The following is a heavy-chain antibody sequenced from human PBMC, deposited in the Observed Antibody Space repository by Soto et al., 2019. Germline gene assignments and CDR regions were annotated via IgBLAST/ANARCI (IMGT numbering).Heavy chain of an antibody. CDR2: IWYDGSNK. Sequence: QVQLVESGGGVVQPGRSLRLSCAASGFTFSSYGMHWVRQAPGKGLEWVAVIWYDGSNKYYADSVKGRFTISRDNSKNTRYLQMNSLRAEDTAVYYCARAFQDIVVVVAADYWGQGTLVTVSS. CDR1: GFTFSSYG. J-gene: IGHJ4*02. V-gene: IGHV3-33*01. CDR3: ARAFQDIVVVVAADY. D-gene: IGHD2-15*01.